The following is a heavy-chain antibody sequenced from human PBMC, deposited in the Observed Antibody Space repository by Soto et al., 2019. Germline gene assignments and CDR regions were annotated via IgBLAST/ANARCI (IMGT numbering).Heavy chain of an antibody. Sequence: SETLSLTCTVSGGSISSGGYYWSWIRQHPGKGLEWIGYIYYSGSTYYNPSLKSRVTISVDTFKNQFSLNLSSVTAADTAVYYCARDLDSSGYDFWCQRTLLTVSS. V-gene: IGHV4-31*03. J-gene: IGHJ4*02. CDR1: GGSISSGGYY. CDR2: IYYSGST. CDR3: ARDLDSSGYDF. D-gene: IGHD3-22*01.